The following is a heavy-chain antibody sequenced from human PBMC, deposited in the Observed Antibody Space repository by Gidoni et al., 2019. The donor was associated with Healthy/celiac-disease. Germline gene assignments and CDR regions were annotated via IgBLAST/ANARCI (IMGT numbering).Heavy chain of an antibody. Sequence: EVQLVESGGGLVKPGGSLRLSCAASGFTFSNAWLSWVRQAPGTGLEWVGSIKSKTDGGTTDYAAPVKGRFTISRDDSKNTLYLQMNSLKTEDTAVYYCTTALIVATIKSPNYDYYGMDVWGQGTTVTVSS. D-gene: IGHD5-12*01. CDR1: GFTFSNAW. CDR3: TTALIVATIKSPNYDYYGMDV. CDR2: IKSKTDGGTT. V-gene: IGHV3-15*01. J-gene: IGHJ6*02.